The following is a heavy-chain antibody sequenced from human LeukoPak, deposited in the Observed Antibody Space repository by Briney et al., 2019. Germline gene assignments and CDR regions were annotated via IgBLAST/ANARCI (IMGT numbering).Heavy chain of an antibody. Sequence: GGTLRLSCAASGFTFSSYWMSWVRQAPGKGLEWVANIKQDGSEKYYVDSVKGRFTISRDNAKNSLYLQMNSLRAEDTAVYYCAKDRRAGSYDYWGQGTLVTVSS. CDR3: AKDRRAGSYDY. V-gene: IGHV3-7*03. D-gene: IGHD3-10*01. CDR2: IKQDGSEK. CDR1: GFTFSSYW. J-gene: IGHJ4*02.